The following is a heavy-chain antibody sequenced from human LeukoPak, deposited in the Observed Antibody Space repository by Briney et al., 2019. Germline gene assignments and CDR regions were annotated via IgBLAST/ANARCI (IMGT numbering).Heavy chain of an antibody. D-gene: IGHD3-9*01. CDR2: IIPIFGTA. V-gene: IGHV1-69*06. CDR1: GGTFSSYA. J-gene: IGHJ6*03. Sequence: ASVTVSCKASGGTFSSYAISWVRQAPGQGLEWMGGIIPIFGTANYAQKFQGRVTITADKSTSTAYMELSSLRSEDTAVYYCARSNYYILTYYYYYYMDVWGKGTTVTVSS. CDR3: ARSNYYILTYYYYYYMDV.